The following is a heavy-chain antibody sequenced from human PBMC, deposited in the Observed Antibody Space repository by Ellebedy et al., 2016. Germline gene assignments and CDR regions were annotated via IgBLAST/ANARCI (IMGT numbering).Heavy chain of an antibody. J-gene: IGHJ3*02. CDR1: GFTFSDYY. CDR3: ARDKRDSSGYHAGAFDI. CDR2: ISSSGSTI. Sequence: GESLKISCAASGFTFSDYYMSWIRQAPGKGLEWVSYISSSGSTIYYADSVKGRFTISRDNAKNSLYLQMNSLRAEDTAVYYCARDKRDSSGYHAGAFDIWGQGTMVTVSS. V-gene: IGHV3-11*01. D-gene: IGHD3-22*01.